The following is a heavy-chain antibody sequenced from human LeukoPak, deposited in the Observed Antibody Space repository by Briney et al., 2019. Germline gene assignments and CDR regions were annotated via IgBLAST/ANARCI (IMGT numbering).Heavy chain of an antibody. Sequence: SETLSLTCAVYGGSFSGYYWSWIRQPPGKGLEWIREINHSGSTNYNPSLRSRVTISVDTSKNQFSLKLSSVTAADTAVYYCARENYYGSGSYYPYYYYGMDVWGQGTTDTVSS. CDR2: INHSGST. J-gene: IGHJ6*02. D-gene: IGHD3-10*01. V-gene: IGHV4-34*01. CDR3: ARENYYGSGSYYPYYYYGMDV. CDR1: GGSFSGYY.